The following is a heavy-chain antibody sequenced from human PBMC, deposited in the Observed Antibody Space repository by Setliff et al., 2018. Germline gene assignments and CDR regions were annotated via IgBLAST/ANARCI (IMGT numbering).Heavy chain of an antibody. D-gene: IGHD6-6*01. J-gene: IGHJ4*02. V-gene: IGHV4-34*01. CDR2: INHRGST. CDR1: DGTSSDYH. CDR3: ARGRNIAARLLDS. Sequence: SETLSLTCAAYDGTSSDYHWTWIRQSPEKGLEWIGEINHRGSTNYNPSLKSRVTISIDTSRDQFSLKLISMIAADTAVYYCARGRNIAARLLDSWGQGTLVTVSS.